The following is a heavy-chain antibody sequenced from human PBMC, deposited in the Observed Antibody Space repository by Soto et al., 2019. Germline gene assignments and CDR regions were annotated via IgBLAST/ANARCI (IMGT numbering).Heavy chain of an antibody. V-gene: IGHV2-5*02. CDR3: AHGYVQLLATFHYFDS. D-gene: IGHD2-2*01. J-gene: IGHJ4*02. Sequence: SGPTLVNPTQTLTLTCTFSGFSITGNGEGVGWIRQPPGKALEWLALIYWADDKRYSPSLRNRLTITLDNSKDQVVLTMTDMGPADTATYYCAHGYVQLLATFHYFDSWGQGTQVTVSS. CDR1: GFSITGNGEG. CDR2: IYWADDK.